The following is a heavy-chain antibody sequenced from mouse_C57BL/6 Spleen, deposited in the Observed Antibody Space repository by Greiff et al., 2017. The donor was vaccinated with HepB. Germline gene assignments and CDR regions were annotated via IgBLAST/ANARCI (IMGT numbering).Heavy chain of an antibody. V-gene: IGHV5-17*01. CDR1: GFTFSDYG. J-gene: IGHJ1*01. D-gene: IGHD4-1*01. Sequence: VQLKESGGGLVKPGGSLKLSCAASGFTFSDYGMHWVRQAPEKGLEWVAYISSGSSTIYYADTVKGRFTLSRDNAKNTLFLQMTSLRSEDTAMYYCGRLLTLSYWYFDVWGPGTTVTVSS. CDR2: ISSGSSTI. CDR3: GRLLTLSYWYFDV.